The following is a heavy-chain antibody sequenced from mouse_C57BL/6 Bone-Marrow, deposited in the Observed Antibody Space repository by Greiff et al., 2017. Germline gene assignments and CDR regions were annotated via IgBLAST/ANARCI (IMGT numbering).Heavy chain of an antibody. CDR1: GFTFSDYG. CDR2: ISSGSSTI. CDR3: ARDCPWFAY. V-gene: IGHV5-17*01. Sequence: DVKLVESGGGLVKPGGSLKLSCAASGFTFSDYGMHWVRQAPEKGLEWVAYISSGSSTIYYADTVKGRFTISSDNAKNPLFLRRPSLGSEDAAMYYCARDCPWFAYWGQGTLVTVSA. J-gene: IGHJ3*01.